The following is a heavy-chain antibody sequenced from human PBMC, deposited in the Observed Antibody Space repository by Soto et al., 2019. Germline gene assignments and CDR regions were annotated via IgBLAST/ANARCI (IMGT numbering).Heavy chain of an antibody. CDR1: GCSFSDFD. Sequence: EVQLLESGGGLVQTGGSLRLSCAASGCSFSDFDMNWVRQAPGKRLEWVAGLSASGGTTYYSDAVRGRVTITRDNSRNRLIVEMDSPSGEATAVYFCTNDENWRDCGGGPCSFDSWGRGTLVAVSS. D-gene: IGHD2-21*01. CDR3: TNDENWRDCGGGPCSFDS. CDR2: LSASGGTT. J-gene: IGHJ4*02. V-gene: IGHV3-23*01.